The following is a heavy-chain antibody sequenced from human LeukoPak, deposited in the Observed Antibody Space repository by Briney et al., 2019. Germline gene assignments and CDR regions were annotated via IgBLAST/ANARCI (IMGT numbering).Heavy chain of an antibody. CDR2: IKQDRSEK. CDR1: GFTFSSYW. CDR3: ARDWGTYYYDSSGYYY. J-gene: IGHJ4*02. V-gene: IGHV3-7*01. D-gene: IGHD3-22*01. Sequence: GGSLRLSCAVSGFTFSSYWMSWVRQAPGKGLEWVADIKQDRSEKYYVDSVKGRFTISRDNAKNSLYLQMNSLRAEDTAVYYCARDWGTYYYDSSGYYYWGQGTLVTVSS.